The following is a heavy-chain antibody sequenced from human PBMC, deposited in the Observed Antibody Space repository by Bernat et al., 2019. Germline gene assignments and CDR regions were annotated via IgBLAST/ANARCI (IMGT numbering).Heavy chain of an antibody. D-gene: IGHD3-10*01. V-gene: IGHV3-30*18. CDR2: ISYDGSNK. J-gene: IGHJ4*02. CDR1: GFTFSSYG. Sequence: QVQLVESGGGVVQPGRSLRLSCAASGFTFSSYGMHWVRQAPGKGLEWVAVISYDGSNKYYADSVKGRFTISRDNSKNTLYLQMNSLRAEDTAVYYWAKDETEYYYGSGSYFDYWGQGTLVTVSS. CDR3: AKDETEYYYGSGSYFDY.